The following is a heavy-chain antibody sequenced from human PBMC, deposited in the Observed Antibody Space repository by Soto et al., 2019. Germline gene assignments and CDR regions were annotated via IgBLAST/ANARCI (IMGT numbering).Heavy chain of an antibody. J-gene: IGHJ6*02. D-gene: IGHD1-7*01. CDR2: ISSSSSYI. Sequence: PGGSLRLSCAASGFTFSSYSMNWVRQAPGKGLEWVSSISSSSSYIYYADSVKGRFTISRDNAKNSLYLQMNSLRAEDTAVYYCARDTMAGTGTTGGYYYGMDLWGQGTTVTVSS. CDR1: GFTFSSYS. V-gene: IGHV3-21*01. CDR3: ARDTMAGTGTTGGYYYGMDL.